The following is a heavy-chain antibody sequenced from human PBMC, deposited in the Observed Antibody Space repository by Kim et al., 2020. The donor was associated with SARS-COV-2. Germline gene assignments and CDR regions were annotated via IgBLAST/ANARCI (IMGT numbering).Heavy chain of an antibody. Sequence: SRVTISVDTSKNQFSLKLSAVTAADTAVYYCARGLHYYGSGNHPLYGMDVWGQGTTVTVSS. CDR3: ARGLHYYGSGNHPLYGMDV. J-gene: IGHJ6*02. V-gene: IGHV4-34*01. D-gene: IGHD3-10*01.